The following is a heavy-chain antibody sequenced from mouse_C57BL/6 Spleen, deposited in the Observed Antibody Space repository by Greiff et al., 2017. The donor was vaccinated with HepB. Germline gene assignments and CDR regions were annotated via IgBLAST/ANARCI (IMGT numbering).Heavy chain of an antibody. J-gene: IGHJ1*03. CDR1: GYTFTSYW. V-gene: IGHV1-64*01. D-gene: IGHD2-4*01. CDR3: ARYDYDGRDV. CDR2: IHPNSGST. Sequence: QVQLQQPGAELVKPGASVKLSCKASGYTFTSYWMHWVKQRPGQGLEWIGMIHPNSGSTNYNEKFKGKATLTVDKSSSTAYMQLSSLTSEDSAVYYCARYDYDGRDVWGTGTTVTVSS.